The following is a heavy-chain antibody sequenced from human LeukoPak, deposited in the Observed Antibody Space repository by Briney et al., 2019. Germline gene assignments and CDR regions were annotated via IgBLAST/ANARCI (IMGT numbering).Heavy chain of an antibody. J-gene: IGHJ6*02. Sequence: GRSLRLSCAASGFTFSNYGMHWVRQAPGKGLEWVALISHDGSNKYYTDSVKGRFTISRDNSKNTLYLQMKNLRVEHTAVYYCAKGLHGGVGYGVDVWGQGTTVSVSS. D-gene: IGHD3-16*01. CDR1: GFTFSNYG. CDR3: AKGLHGGVGYGVDV. V-gene: IGHV3-30*18. CDR2: ISHDGSNK.